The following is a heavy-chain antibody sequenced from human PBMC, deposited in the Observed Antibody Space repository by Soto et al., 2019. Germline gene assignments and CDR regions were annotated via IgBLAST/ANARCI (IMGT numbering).Heavy chain of an antibody. V-gene: IGHV3-64*02. Sequence: PGGSLRLSCTASGFTFGDYAMHWVRQAPGKGLEYVSAITSNGGSTYHADSVKGRFTISRDNSKNTLYLQMGSLRAEDMALYYCARSKVPAVTNDAFDIWGQGTMVTVSS. D-gene: IGHD1-1*01. CDR1: GFTFGDYA. CDR3: ARSKVPAVTNDAFDI. J-gene: IGHJ3*02. CDR2: ITSNGGST.